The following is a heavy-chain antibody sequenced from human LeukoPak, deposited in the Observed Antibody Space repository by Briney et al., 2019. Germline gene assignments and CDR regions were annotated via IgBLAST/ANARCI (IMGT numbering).Heavy chain of an antibody. CDR3: ARVTRAARDY. D-gene: IGHD6-6*01. V-gene: IGHV1-8*03. J-gene: IGHJ4*02. CDR2: MNPNSGNT. Sequence: ASMKVSCKASGYTFTSYDINWVRQATGQGLERMGWMNPNSGNTGYAQKFQGRVTITRNTSISTDYMELSSLRAEDTAVYYCARVTRAARDYWGQGSLVTVSS. CDR1: GYTFTSYD.